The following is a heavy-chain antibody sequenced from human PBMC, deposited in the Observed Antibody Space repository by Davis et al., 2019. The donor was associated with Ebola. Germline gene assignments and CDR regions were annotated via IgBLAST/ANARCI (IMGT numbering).Heavy chain of an antibody. V-gene: IGHV3-30*18. CDR2: ISSDGSNK. J-gene: IGHJ4*02. Sequence: TSRRYSTYRARPVPAQGPERLAVISSDGSNKYYADSVKGRFTISRDNSKNTLYLQMNSLRAEDTAVYYCEKGKGRDYWGQGTLVTVSS. CDR3: EKGKGRDY. CDR1: TSRRYS.